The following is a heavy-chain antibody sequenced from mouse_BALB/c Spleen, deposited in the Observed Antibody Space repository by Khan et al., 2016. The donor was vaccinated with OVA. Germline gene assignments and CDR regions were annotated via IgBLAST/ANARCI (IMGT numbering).Heavy chain of an antibody. CDR3: ASHLTGSFAY. D-gene: IGHD4-1*01. CDR1: GFTFSSYS. J-gene: IGHJ3*01. Sequence: EVELVESGGDLMKPGGSLKLSCAASGFTFSSYSMSWVRQIPDKRLEWVASISSDGDSTYYPDSVKGRFTISRDNAKNTLYLQMSSLKSEDTAMYYCASHLTGSFAYWGQGTLVTVSA. CDR2: ISSDGDST. V-gene: IGHV5-6*01.